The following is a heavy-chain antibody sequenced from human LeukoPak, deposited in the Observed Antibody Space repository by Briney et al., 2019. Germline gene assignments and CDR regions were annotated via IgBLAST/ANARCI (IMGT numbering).Heavy chain of an antibody. D-gene: IGHD3-10*01. CDR2: IYTSGST. CDR1: GGSFSGYY. CDR3: AGEGYGSGSYSPAFDI. V-gene: IGHV4-59*10. Sequence: SETLSLTCAVYGGSFSGYYWSWIRQPAGKGLEWIGRIYTSGSTNYSPSLKSRVTMSVDTSKNQFSLELSSVTAADTAVYYCAGEGYGSGSYSPAFDIWGQGTMVTVSS. J-gene: IGHJ3*02.